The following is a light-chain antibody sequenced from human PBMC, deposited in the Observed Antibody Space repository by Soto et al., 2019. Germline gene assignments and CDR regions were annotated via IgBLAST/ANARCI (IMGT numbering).Light chain of an antibody. Sequence: QSVLTQPPSVSAAPGQKVTISCSGSSSNIRNNYVSWYQQLPGTAPKLLIYDNNKRPSGIPDRFSASKSGTSAALGITGLQTGDEADYYCGAWDSSLSAMVFGGGTKVTVL. CDR2: DNN. CDR1: SSNIRNNY. CDR3: GAWDSSLSAMV. J-gene: IGLJ2*01. V-gene: IGLV1-51*01.